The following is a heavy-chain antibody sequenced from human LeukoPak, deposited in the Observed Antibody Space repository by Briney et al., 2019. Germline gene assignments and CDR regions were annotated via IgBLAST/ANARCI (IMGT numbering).Heavy chain of an antibody. Sequence: SLTLSLTCIVSGVSITGGDYWSWFRQHPRKGLQWFVYIFYRGNTYYSPSLKSRVSMSIDTSTNQFSLMLSSVTAADTAVYYCARVIEYSGRFDPWGQGTLVTVSS. CDR3: ARVIEYSGRFDP. V-gene: IGHV4-31*03. D-gene: IGHD1-26*01. CDR2: IFYRGNT. CDR1: GVSITGGDY. J-gene: IGHJ5*02.